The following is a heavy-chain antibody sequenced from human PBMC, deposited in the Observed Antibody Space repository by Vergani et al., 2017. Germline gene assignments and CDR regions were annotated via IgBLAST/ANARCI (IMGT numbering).Heavy chain of an antibody. CDR3: ANVGWSYYDSSGYYYAPGGWFDP. D-gene: IGHD3-22*01. J-gene: IGHJ5*02. V-gene: IGHV5-51*03. CDR2: IYAGDSDV. Sequence: EVQLVQSGAEVKKPGESLKISCQGSGYSITNYWIAWVRQRPGKGLECMGIIYAGDSDVRYSPSFQDQVTMSVDKSLGTAYLTLGSLKASDTAMYYCANVGWSYYDSSGYYYAPGGWFDPWGQGTLVTVSS. CDR1: GYSITNYW.